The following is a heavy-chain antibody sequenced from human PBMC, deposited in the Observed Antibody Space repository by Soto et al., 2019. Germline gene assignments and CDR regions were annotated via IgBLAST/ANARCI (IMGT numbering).Heavy chain of an antibody. J-gene: IGHJ3*02. CDR3: ARDWGGSYSRRAFDI. CDR1: RDSVSSNSAG. D-gene: IGHD1-26*01. Sequence: SQPLSLTCVISRDSVSSNSAGWNWIRQSPSSGLEWLGRTYYKSKWNDDYALSVKSRITINPDTSKNQFSLQLNSVTPEDTAVYYCARDWGGSYSRRAFDIWGQGTMVTVSS. CDR2: TYYKSKWND. V-gene: IGHV6-1*01.